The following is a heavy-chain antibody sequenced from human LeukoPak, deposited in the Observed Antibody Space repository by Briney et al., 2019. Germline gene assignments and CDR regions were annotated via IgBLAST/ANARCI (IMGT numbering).Heavy chain of an antibody. Sequence: ASVKVSCKASGYTFTGYYMHWVRQAPGQGLEWMGWINPNSGGTNYAQKFQGRVTMTRDTSISTAYMELSRLRSDDTAVYDYARELAYYGSGSYSVFDYWGQGTLVTVSS. CDR3: ARELAYYGSGSYSVFDY. V-gene: IGHV1-2*02. CDR1: GYTFTGYY. CDR2: INPNSGGT. J-gene: IGHJ4*02. D-gene: IGHD3-10*01.